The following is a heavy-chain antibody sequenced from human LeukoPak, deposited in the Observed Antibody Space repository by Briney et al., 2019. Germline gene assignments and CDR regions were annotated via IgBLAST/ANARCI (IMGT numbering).Heavy chain of an antibody. CDR1: GGTFSSYA. Sequence: GASVKVSCKASGGTFSSYAISWVRQAPGQGLEWMGGIIPIFGTANYAQKFQGRVTITADESTSTAYMELGSLRSEDTAVYYCARDPYYYDANPRDDYWGQGTLVTVSS. CDR3: ARDPYYYDANPRDDY. CDR2: IIPIFGTA. J-gene: IGHJ4*02. D-gene: IGHD3-22*01. V-gene: IGHV1-69*13.